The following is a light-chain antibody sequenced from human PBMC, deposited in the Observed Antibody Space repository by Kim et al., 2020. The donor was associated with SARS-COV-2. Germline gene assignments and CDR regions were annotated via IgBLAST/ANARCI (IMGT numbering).Light chain of an antibody. CDR2: SDD. V-gene: IGLV1-47*02. Sequence: QSVLTQPPSVSGTPGQRATISCSGSTSNIASNFVDWYRQFPGAAPKLLIYSDDQRPSGLPERFSGSRSGTSASLAISGLRSEDEADYYCVTWDDSLGGWIFGGGTKVTVL. CDR3: VTWDDSLGGWI. J-gene: IGLJ2*01. CDR1: TSNIASNF.